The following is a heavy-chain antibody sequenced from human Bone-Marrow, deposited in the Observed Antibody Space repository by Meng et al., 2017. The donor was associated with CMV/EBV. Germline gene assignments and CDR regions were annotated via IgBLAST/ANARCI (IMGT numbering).Heavy chain of an antibody. CDR2: IYYSGST. CDR3: ARQVIKRGFGELLVYYYGMDV. CDR1: GGSISSSSYY. Sequence: SETLSLTCTVSGGSISSSSYYWGWIRQPPGKGLEWIGSIYYSGSTYYNPSLKSRVTISVDTSKNQFSLKLSSVTAADTAVYYCARQVIKRGFGELLVYYYGMDVWGQGITVTVSS. V-gene: IGHV4-39*01. D-gene: IGHD3-10*01. J-gene: IGHJ6*02.